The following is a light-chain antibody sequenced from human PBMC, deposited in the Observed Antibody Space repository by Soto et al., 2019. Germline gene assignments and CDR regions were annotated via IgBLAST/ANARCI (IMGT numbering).Light chain of an antibody. CDR1: QTISSY. V-gene: IGKV1-39*01. CDR2: AAS. Sequence: DIQMTQSPSSLSASVGDRVTITCRASQTISSYLNWYQQTPGKAPKLLIYAASSLQSGVPSRFSGSGSGTDFTLTISSLQPADVATYYCQQSYSTPLTFGGGTKVEI. J-gene: IGKJ4*01. CDR3: QQSYSTPLT.